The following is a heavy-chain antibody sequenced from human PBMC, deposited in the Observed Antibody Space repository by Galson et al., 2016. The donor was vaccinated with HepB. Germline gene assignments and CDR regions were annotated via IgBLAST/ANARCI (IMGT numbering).Heavy chain of an antibody. CDR2: IDGGGDK. J-gene: IGHJ6*02. D-gene: IGHD6-13*01. Sequence: PALVKPTQTLTLTCTFSGFSLSTSGMRVIWTRQPPGKALEWLSLIDGGGDKYYSISLKTRLTISKDTSKNQVVLTMTNMDPVDTGTYYCARIRYTNTWYSYYYGMDVWGQGTAVTVSS. CDR3: ARIRYTNTWYSYYYGMDV. V-gene: IGHV2-70*01. CDR1: GFSLSTSGMR.